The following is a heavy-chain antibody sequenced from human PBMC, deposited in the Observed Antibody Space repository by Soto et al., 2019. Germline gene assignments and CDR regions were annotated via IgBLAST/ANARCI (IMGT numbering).Heavy chain of an antibody. D-gene: IGHD2-2*01. V-gene: IGHV4-39*02. CDR2: IYYSGST. Sequence: QLQLQESGPGLVKPSETLSLTCTVSGGSISSSSYYWGWIRQPPGKGLEWIGSIYYSGSTYYNPSLESRFTISVDTSKNHFSLKLSSVTAADTAVYYCARGSIVVVPVSSMDVWGQGTTVTVSS. J-gene: IGHJ6*02. CDR1: GGSISSSSYY. CDR3: ARGSIVVVPVSSMDV.